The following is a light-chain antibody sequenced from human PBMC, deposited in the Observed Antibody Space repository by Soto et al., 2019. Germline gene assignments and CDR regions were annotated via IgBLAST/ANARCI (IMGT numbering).Light chain of an antibody. Sequence: QSALTQPASVSGSPGQSITISCTGTSSDFGNYNLVSWYQQHPGKVPKLILFEVNKRPSGVSGRFSGSKYGNTASLTISGLQAEDEADYYCCSFTSSTTHVFGTGTKLTVL. CDR1: SSDFGNYNL. CDR2: EVN. J-gene: IGLJ1*01. V-gene: IGLV2-23*02. CDR3: CSFTSSTTHV.